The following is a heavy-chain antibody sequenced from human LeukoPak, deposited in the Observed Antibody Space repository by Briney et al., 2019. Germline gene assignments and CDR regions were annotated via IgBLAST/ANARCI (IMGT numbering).Heavy chain of an antibody. CDR3: ARVRQGRPAFPDYFDY. Sequence: PGRSLRLSCAASGFTFSSYAMHWVRQAPGKGLEWVAVISYDGSNRYYADSVKGRFTISRDNSKNTLYLQMNSLRAEDTAVYYCARVRQGRPAFPDYFDYWGQGTLVTVSS. D-gene: IGHD1-1*01. V-gene: IGHV3-30*14. J-gene: IGHJ4*02. CDR1: GFTFSSYA. CDR2: ISYDGSNR.